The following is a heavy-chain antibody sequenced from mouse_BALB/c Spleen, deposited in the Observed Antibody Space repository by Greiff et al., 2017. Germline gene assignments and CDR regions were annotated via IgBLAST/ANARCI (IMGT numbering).Heavy chain of an antibody. Sequence: VQLQQPGAELVKPGASVKLSCKASGYTFTSYWMHWVKQRPGQGLEWIGEIDPSDSYTNYNQKFKGKATLTVDKSSSTAYMQLSSLTSEDSAVYYCAPRLDYWGQGTTLTVSS. V-gene: IGHV1-69*02. J-gene: IGHJ2*01. CDR1: GYTFTSYW. CDR3: APRLDY. CDR2: IDPSDSYT.